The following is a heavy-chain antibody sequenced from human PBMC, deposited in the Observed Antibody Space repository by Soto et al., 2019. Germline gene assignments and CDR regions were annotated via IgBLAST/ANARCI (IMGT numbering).Heavy chain of an antibody. V-gene: IGHV1-69*02. CDR1: SGTFTRHT. Sequence: SCNASSGTFTRHTASLVCRAPGQRLEWMGRILPILGIASYAQTFQGRVTIIADKSTSTAYMELRRLRSEDTAVYYCASESMKLTENHGYHHNARDEWGQGTMVTGSS. D-gene: IGHD2-2*01. CDR2: ILPILGIA. CDR3: ASESMKLTENHGYHHNARDE. J-gene: IGHJ6*02.